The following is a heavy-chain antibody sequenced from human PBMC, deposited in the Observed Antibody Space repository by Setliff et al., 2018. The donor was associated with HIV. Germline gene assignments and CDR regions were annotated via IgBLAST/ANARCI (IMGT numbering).Heavy chain of an antibody. Sequence: SLTLSCAASGFTFSTYWMHWVRQAPGKGLVWVSHINNDGRKTTYADSVKGRFTVSRDNAKNTLYLQMNSLRAEDTAVYYCARVASGYDYGWLDPWGQGTLVTVSS. CDR1: GFTFSTYW. V-gene: IGHV3-74*03. D-gene: IGHD5-12*01. CDR3: ARVASGYDYGWLDP. J-gene: IGHJ5*02. CDR2: INNDGRKT.